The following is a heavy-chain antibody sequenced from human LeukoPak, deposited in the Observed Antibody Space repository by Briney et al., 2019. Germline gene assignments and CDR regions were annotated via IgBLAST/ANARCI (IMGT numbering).Heavy chain of an antibody. Sequence: PSETLSLTCTVSGGSISSSSYYWGWIRQPSGKGLEWIGSIYYSGSTYYNPSLKSRVTISVDTSKNQFSLKLSSVTAADTAVYYCASTEAGSGSLPTYYYYMDVWGKGTTVTVSS. J-gene: IGHJ6*03. CDR2: IYYSGST. CDR3: ASTEAGSGSLPTYYYYMDV. V-gene: IGHV4-39*01. D-gene: IGHD3-10*01. CDR1: GGSISSSSYY.